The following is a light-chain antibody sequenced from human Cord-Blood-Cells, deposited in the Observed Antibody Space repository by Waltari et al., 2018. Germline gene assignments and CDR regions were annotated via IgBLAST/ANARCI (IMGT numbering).Light chain of an antibody. CDR1: CSHFGSYNL. V-gene: IGLV2-23*01. CDR2: EGS. CDR3: CSYAGSSISV. Sequence: QSALTQPASVSGSPGQSITISFTGTCSHFGSYNLVSWHQQHPGKPPKLMIYEGSKRPSGVSNRFSGNMSGNTASLIISGLQAEDEADYYCCSYAGSSISVFGGGTKLTVL. J-gene: IGLJ3*02.